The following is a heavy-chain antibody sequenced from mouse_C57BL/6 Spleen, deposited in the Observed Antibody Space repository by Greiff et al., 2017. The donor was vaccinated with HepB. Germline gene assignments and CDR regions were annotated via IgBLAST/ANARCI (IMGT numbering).Heavy chain of an antibody. Sequence: DVKLQESGTVLARPGASVKMSCKTSGYTFTSYWMHWVKQRPGQGLEWIGAIYPGNSDTSYNQKFKGKAKLTAVTSASTAYMELSSLTNEDSAVYYCTRPLTVVAPTIAMDYWGQGTSVTVSS. V-gene: IGHV1-5*01. CDR2: IYPGNSDT. CDR1: GYTFTSYW. J-gene: IGHJ4*01. D-gene: IGHD1-1*01. CDR3: TRPLTVVAPTIAMDY.